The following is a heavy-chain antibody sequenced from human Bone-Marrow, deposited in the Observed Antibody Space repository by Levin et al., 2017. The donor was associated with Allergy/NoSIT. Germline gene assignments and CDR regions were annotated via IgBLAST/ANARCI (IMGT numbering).Heavy chain of an antibody. D-gene: IGHD3-10*01. CDR3: VRVGDMGTYQFDY. CDR2: ISNNGGRT. Sequence: GESLKISCAASGFTFSSYGMHWVRQAPGKGLEYLSAISNNGGRTYYANSVKGRFTISRDNSKNTLYLQMGTLRLADMAVYYCVRVGDMGTYQFDYWGQGTLVTVSS. CDR1: GFTFSSYG. V-gene: IGHV3-64*01. J-gene: IGHJ4*02.